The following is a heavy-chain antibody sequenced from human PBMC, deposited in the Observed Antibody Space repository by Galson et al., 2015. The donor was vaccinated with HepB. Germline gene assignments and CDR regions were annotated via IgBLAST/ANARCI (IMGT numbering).Heavy chain of an antibody. Sequence: SVKVSCKASGGTFSSYAISWVRQAPGQGLEWMGRIIPILGIANYAQKFQGRVTITADKSTSTAYMELSSLRSEDTAVYYCAGGIVVVPAAIADDAFDIWGQGTMVTVSS. CDR2: IIPILGIA. J-gene: IGHJ3*02. CDR1: GGTFSSYA. CDR3: AGGIVVVPAAIADDAFDI. D-gene: IGHD2-2*01. V-gene: IGHV1-69*04.